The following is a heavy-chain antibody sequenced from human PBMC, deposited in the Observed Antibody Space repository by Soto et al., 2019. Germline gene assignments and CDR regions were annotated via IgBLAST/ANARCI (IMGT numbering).Heavy chain of an antibody. CDR2: ISYDASDK. Sequence: QVQLVESGGGVVQPGRSLRLSCAASAFTFSSYRIHWVRQAPGKGLDWVAVISYDASDKYYADSEKGRFTISRDNSKNTLYLQMNSLRAEDTAVDYCVKERDGQLWLEDYGRDVWGQGTKVTVSS. CDR3: VKERDGQLWLEDYGRDV. V-gene: IGHV3-30*18. J-gene: IGHJ6*02. CDR1: AFTFSSYR. D-gene: IGHD5-18*01.